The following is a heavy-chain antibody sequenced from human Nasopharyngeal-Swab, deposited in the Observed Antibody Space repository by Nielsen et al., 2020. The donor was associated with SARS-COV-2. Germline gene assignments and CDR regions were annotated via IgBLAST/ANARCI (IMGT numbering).Heavy chain of an antibody. CDR3: ARLGQLWFKGYFDL. Sequence: SETLSLTCTVSGGSIRSGGYYWSWIRQPPGKGLEWIGEINHSGSTNYNPSLKSRVTISEDTSKNQFSLKLTSVTAADTAVYYCARLGQLWFKGYFDLWGRGTLVTVSS. D-gene: IGHD5-18*01. V-gene: IGHV4-39*01. CDR2: INHSGST. J-gene: IGHJ2*01. CDR1: GGSIRSGGYY.